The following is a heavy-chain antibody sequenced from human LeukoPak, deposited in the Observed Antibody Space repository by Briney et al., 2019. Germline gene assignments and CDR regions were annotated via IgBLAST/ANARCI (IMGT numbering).Heavy chain of an antibody. D-gene: IGHD6-13*01. J-gene: IGHJ6*02. CDR3: ANTYSSSSRAYYYYYGMDV. CDR2: IYSGGST. V-gene: IGHV3-53*01. Sequence: GGSLRLSCAASGFTVSSNYMSWVRQAPGKGLEWVSVIYSGGSTYYADSVKGRFTISRDNSKNTLYLQMNSLRAEDTAVYYCANTYSSSSRAYYYYYGMDVWGQGTTVTVSS. CDR1: GFTVSSNY.